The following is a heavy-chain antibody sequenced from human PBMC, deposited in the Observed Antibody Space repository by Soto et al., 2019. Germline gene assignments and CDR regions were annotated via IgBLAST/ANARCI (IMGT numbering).Heavy chain of an antibody. CDR2: IYYSGST. J-gene: IGHJ6*02. D-gene: IGHD3-3*01. CDR1: GGSISSSSYY. V-gene: IGHV4-39*01. CDR3: ARHPKITIFGVVMDYGMDV. Sequence: ASETLSLTCTVSGGSISSSSYYWGWIRQPPGKGLEWIGSIYYSGSTYYNPSLKSRVTISVDTSKNQFSLKLSSVTAADTAVYYCARHPKITIFGVVMDYGMDVWGQGTTVTVSS.